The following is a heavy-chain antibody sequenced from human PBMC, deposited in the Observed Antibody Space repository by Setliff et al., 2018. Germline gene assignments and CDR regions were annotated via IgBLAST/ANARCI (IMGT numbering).Heavy chain of an antibody. CDR2: VDPEDGET. V-gene: IGHV1-69-2*01. CDR3: ARGSRGGWYSSYYFDY. J-gene: IGHJ4*02. D-gene: IGHD1-26*01. Sequence: ASVKVSCKASGYTFTDYYMHWVQQAPGKGLEWMGRVDPEDGETIYAEKFQGRVTITADTSTDTAYLELSSLLSENTAVYYCARGSRGGWYSSYYFDYWGQGTLVTVSS. CDR1: GYTFTDYY.